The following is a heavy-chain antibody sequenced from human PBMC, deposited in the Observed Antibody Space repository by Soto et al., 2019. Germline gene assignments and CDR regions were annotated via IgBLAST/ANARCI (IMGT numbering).Heavy chain of an antibody. Sequence: WGSLRLSCSASGFTFSSYAMHWVRQAPGKGLEYVSAISSNGGSTYYADSVKGRFTISRDNSKNTLYLQMSSLRAEDTAVYYCVRDETQNLWFGSFDPWGQGTLVTVSS. CDR3: VRDETQNLWFGSFDP. V-gene: IGHV3-64D*08. J-gene: IGHJ5*02. D-gene: IGHD3-10*01. CDR1: GFTFSSYA. CDR2: ISSNGGST.